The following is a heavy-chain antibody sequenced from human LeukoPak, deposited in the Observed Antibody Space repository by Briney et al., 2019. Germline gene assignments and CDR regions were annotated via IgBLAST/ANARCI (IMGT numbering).Heavy chain of an antibody. CDR1: EFILSSYA. CDR3: AKAIENRGYYFERGAYF. Sequence: GGSLRLSGEASEFILSSYAMSWVRQAPGKGLEWVSSISGNGAHPYYADSVRGRFTISRDFSRNAVYLQMSSLRVEDTAEYFCAKAIENRGYYFERGAYFWGQGTMVTVSS. J-gene: IGHJ4*02. V-gene: IGHV3-23*01. D-gene: IGHD3-3*01. CDR2: ISGNGAHP.